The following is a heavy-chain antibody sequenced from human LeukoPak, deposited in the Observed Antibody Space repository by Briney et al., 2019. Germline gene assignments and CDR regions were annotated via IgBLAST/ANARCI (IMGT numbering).Heavy chain of an antibody. D-gene: IGHD2-8*01. V-gene: IGHV4-4*07. J-gene: IGHJ3*02. CDR2: IHTSGST. Sequence: PSETLSLTCSVSGGSISNYYWSWIRQPAGKGLEWIGRIHTSGSTNYHPSLKSRVTMSLDMSKNQISLKLSSVTAADTAVYYCARAVLTKGDAFDIWGQGTMVTVSS. CDR1: GGSISNYY. CDR3: ARAVLTKGDAFDI.